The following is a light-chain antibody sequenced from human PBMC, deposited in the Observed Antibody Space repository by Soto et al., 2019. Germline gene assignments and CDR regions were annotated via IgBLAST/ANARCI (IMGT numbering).Light chain of an antibody. CDR3: QQYNSYSWT. V-gene: IGKV1-5*03. CDR1: QSISSW. Sequence: SQMPQSPYTLSASVGDRVTITCRASQSISSWLAWYQQKPGKAPKLLIYKASSLESGVPSRCSGSGSGTEFTLTISSLQPDDFATYYCQQYNSYSWTFGQGTKVDIK. J-gene: IGKJ1*01. CDR2: KAS.